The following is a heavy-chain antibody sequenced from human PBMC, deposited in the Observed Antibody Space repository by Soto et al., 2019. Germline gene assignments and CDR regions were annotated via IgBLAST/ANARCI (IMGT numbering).Heavy chain of an antibody. Sequence: GGSLRLSCADSGFTFSRYEMNWVRQAPGKGLEWVSYISSSSSTLYYADSVKGRFTISRDNAKNSLYLQMNSLRAEDTAVYYCARGGSGSYFWYFDLWGRGTRVTVSS. V-gene: IGHV3-48*03. J-gene: IGHJ2*01. D-gene: IGHD1-26*01. CDR1: GFTFSRYE. CDR3: ARGGSGSYFWYFDL. CDR2: ISSSSSTL.